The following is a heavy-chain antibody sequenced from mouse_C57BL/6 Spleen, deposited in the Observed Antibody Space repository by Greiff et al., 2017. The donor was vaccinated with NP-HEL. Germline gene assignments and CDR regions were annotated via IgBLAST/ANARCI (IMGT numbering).Heavy chain of an antibody. CDR2: IRNKANGYTT. V-gene: IGHV7-3*01. CDR1: GFTFTDYY. J-gene: IGHJ2*01. D-gene: IGHD4-1*02. CDR3: ARSPTGTFDFDY. Sequence: EVMLVESGGGLVQPGGSLSLSCAASGFTFTDYYMSWVRQPPGKALEWLGFIRNKANGYTTEYSASVKGRFTISRDNSQSILYLQMNALRAEDSATYYCARSPTGTFDFDYWGQGTTLTVSS.